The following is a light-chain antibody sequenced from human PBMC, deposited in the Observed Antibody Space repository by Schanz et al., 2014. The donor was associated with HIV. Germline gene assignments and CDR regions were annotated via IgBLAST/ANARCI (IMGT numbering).Light chain of an antibody. V-gene: IGLV2-8*01. CDR2: EVS. J-gene: IGLJ2*01. CDR3: SSYGGSNNLL. CDR1: SGDVGDYNY. Sequence: QSALTQPASVSGSPGQSISISCTGTSGDVGDYNYVSWYQQHPGTAPKIMIYEVSKRPSGVPDRFSGSKSGNTASLTVSGLQAEDEADYYCSSYGGSNNLLFGGGTKLTVL.